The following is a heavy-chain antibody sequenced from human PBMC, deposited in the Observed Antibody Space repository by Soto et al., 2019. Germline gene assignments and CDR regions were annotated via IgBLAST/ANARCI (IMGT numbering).Heavy chain of an antibody. CDR1: GRPVSSGGYY. Sequence: QVQLQESGPGLVKPSQTLSLTCTVSGRPVSSGGYYWTWIRQLPGKGLEWIGYIYHIGSPSYNTSHKSRLSMSLDTSKNQFSLNLTSVTAADTAIYYCVRDRALDSSGHWFDSWGQGTLVTVSS. J-gene: IGHJ5*01. CDR2: IYHIGSP. CDR3: VRDRALDSSGHWFDS. D-gene: IGHD6-19*01. V-gene: IGHV4-31*03.